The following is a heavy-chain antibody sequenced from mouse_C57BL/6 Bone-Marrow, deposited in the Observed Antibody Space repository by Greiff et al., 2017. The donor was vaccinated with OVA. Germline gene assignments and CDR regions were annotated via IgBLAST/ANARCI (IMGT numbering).Heavy chain of an antibody. CDR2: IRNKANGYTT. CDR3: ARSKLGRLDY. D-gene: IGHD4-1*01. V-gene: IGHV7-3*01. Sequence: EVKVVESGGGLVQPGGSLSLSCAASGFTFTDYYMSWVRQPPGKALEWLGFIRNKANGYTTEYSASVKGRFTISRDNSQSILYLQMNALRAEDSATYYCARSKLGRLDYWGQGTTLTVSS. CDR1: GFTFTDYY. J-gene: IGHJ2*01.